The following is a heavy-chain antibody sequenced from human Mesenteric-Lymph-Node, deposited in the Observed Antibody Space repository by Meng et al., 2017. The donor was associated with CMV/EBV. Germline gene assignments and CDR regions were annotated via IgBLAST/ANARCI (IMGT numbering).Heavy chain of an antibody. Sequence: ASVKVSCKASGYSFTTYGMSWVRQAPGQGPEWMAWISTYNGNTNYAQKFQGRVFLTTDTSTSTAYMGLRDLRFDDTAVYYCARQWLTDYWGQGTLVTVSS. CDR1: GYSFTTYG. D-gene: IGHD6-19*01. CDR3: ARQWLTDY. V-gene: IGHV1-18*01. J-gene: IGHJ4*02. CDR2: ISTYNGNT.